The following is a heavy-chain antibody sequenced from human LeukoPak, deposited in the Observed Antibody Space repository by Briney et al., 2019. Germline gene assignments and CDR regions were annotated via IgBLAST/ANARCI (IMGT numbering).Heavy chain of an antibody. V-gene: IGHV1-69*04. CDR3: ARHPPPTYYYDSSGYYYFDY. CDR1: GGTFSSYA. D-gene: IGHD3-22*01. Sequence: RASVKVSCKASGGTFSSYAISWVRQAPGQGLEWMGRIIPILGIANYAQKFQGRVTITADKSTSTAYMELRSLRSDDTAVYYCARHPPPTYYYDSSGYYYFDYWGQGTLVTVSS. CDR2: IIPILGIA. J-gene: IGHJ4*02.